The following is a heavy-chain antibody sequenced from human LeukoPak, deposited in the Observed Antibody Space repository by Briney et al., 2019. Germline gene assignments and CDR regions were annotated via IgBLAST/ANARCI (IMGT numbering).Heavy chain of an antibody. J-gene: IGHJ4*02. CDR1: GFTFNSYD. V-gene: IGHV3-23*01. CDR2: ISASGSST. CDR3: AKITMIVVVITYDPFFDY. D-gene: IGHD3-22*01. Sequence: GGSLRLSCAASGFTFNSYDMSWVRQGPGKGLEWVSGISASGSSTYYADSVKGRFTISRDNSKNTLYLQMNSLRAEDTAVYYCAKITMIVVVITYDPFFDYWGQGTLVTVSS.